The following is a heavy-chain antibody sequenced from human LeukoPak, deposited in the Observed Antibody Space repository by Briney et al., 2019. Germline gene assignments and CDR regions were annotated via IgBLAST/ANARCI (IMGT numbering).Heavy chain of an antibody. CDR3: TREWPVGDDAFDT. CDR2: ISPDGRNT. CDR1: GFTFSGYW. J-gene: IGHJ3*02. V-gene: IGHV3-74*01. D-gene: IGHD5-12*01. Sequence: GGSLRLSCAASGFTFSGYWMHWVRESPGKGLVSVSLISPDGRNTTYADSVKGRFTISRDNAKNTLSLQMDSLRAEDTALYYCTREWPVGDDAFDTWSQGTLVTVSS.